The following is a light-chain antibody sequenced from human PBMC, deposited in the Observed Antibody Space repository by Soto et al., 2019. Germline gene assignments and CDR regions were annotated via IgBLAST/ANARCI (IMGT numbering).Light chain of an antibody. CDR3: QQRSNWLT. Sequence: EIVLTQSPATLSLSPGERATLSCRASQGVSSYLAWYQQKPGQAPRLLIYDASNRATGIPARCSGSGPGTDFTLTISSLDPEDFAVYYCQQRSNWLTFGGGTKVEIK. CDR2: DAS. CDR1: QGVSSY. J-gene: IGKJ4*01. V-gene: IGKV3D-11*01.